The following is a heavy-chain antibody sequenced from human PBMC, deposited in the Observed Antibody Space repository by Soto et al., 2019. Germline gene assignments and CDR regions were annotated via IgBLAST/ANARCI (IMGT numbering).Heavy chain of an antibody. CDR1: GFTVSSNY. J-gene: IGHJ4*02. CDR2: IYSGGST. Sequence: EVQLVESGGGLVQPGGSLRLSCAASGFTVSSNYMSWVRQAPGKGLEWVSVIYSGGSTYYADSVKGRFTISRDNSKNTPYLQKKSLRGEDTGVYYCARWGGGFDYWGQGTLVTVSS. CDR3: ARWGGGFDY. V-gene: IGHV3-66*01. D-gene: IGHD3-16*01.